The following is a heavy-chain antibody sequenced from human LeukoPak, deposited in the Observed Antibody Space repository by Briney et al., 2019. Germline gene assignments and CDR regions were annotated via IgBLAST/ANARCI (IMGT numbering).Heavy chain of an antibody. CDR1: GFTFSDYY. Sequence: PGGSLRLSCAASGFTFSDYYMSWIRQAPGKGLEWVSYISSSGSTIYYADSVKGRFTISRDNAKNSLYLQMNSLRAEDTAVYYCAKDMYYDSSGYYPNYYYYGMDVWGQGTTVTVSS. J-gene: IGHJ6*02. D-gene: IGHD3-22*01. CDR2: ISSSGSTI. CDR3: AKDMYYDSSGYYPNYYYYGMDV. V-gene: IGHV3-11*01.